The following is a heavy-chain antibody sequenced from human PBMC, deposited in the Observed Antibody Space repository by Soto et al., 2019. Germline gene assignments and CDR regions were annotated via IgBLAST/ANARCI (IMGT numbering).Heavy chain of an antibody. J-gene: IGHJ4*02. V-gene: IGHV4-59*01. CDR2: IYYSGGT. Sequence: SETLSLTCTVSGGSISGYYWSWIRQPPGKGLEWIGYIYYSGGTNYNPSLSSRVTISVDTSKNQFSLRLSSVTAADTAVYYCARGTVTINYFDHWGQGILVTVSS. CDR3: ARGTVTINYFDH. CDR1: GGSISGYY. D-gene: IGHD4-17*01.